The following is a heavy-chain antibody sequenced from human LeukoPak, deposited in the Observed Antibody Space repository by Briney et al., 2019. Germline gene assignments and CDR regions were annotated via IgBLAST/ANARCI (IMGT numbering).Heavy chain of an antibody. Sequence: GASVKVSCKASGYTFTSYGISWVRQAPGQGLEWMGWISAYNGNTNYAQKLQGRVTMTTDTSTSTAYMELRSLRSDDTAVYYCAREGYDILTGYYTTNYFDYWGQGNPGHRLL. CDR3: AREGYDILTGYYTTNYFDY. V-gene: IGHV1-18*01. CDR2: ISAYNGNT. D-gene: IGHD3-9*01. CDR1: GYTFTSYG. J-gene: IGHJ4*02.